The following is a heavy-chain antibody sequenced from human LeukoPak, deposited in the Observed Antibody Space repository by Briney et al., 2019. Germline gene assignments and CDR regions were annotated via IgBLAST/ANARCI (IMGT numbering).Heavy chain of an antibody. J-gene: IGHJ4*02. V-gene: IGHV3-74*01. CDR1: VFTFNSDW. D-gene: IGHD1-26*01. Sequence: GGSLRLSCAASVFTFNSDWVHWVRQAPGKGLVWVSRINSDGSSTAYADSVKGRFTISRDNAKNTLYLRINSMTADDWAVYYCARARGSPLDYWGQGTLVTVSS. CDR2: INSDGSST. CDR3: ARARGSPLDY.